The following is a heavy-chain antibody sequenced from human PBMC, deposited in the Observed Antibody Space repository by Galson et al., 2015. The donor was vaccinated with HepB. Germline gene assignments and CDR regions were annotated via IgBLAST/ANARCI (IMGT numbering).Heavy chain of an antibody. CDR1: GFTFSSYG. J-gene: IGHJ6*02. D-gene: IGHD3-16*02. V-gene: IGHV3-33*01. Sequence: SLRLSCAASGFTFSSYGMHWVRQAPGKGLEWVAVIWYDGSNKYYADSVKGRFTISRDNSKNTLYLQMNSLRAEDTAVYYCARDGQVGDYVWGSYRYGYYYYGMDVWGQGTTVTVSS. CDR3: ARDGQVGDYVWGSYRYGYYYYGMDV. CDR2: IWYDGSNK.